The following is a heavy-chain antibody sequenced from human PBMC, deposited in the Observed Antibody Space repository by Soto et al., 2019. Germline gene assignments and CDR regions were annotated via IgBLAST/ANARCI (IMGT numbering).Heavy chain of an antibody. J-gene: IGHJ6*02. CDR3: ARDRVTYCGGDCYYYYYGMDV. Sequence: GSLRLSCAASGFSFSTYAMYRVRHAPGKGLEWVAVISYDGSKKYYADSVKGRFTISRDNSKNTLYLQMNSLRGEDTAVYSCARDRVTYCGGDCYYYYYGMDVWGQGTTVTVSS. CDR2: ISYDGSKK. D-gene: IGHD2-21*02. CDR1: GFSFSTYA. V-gene: IGHV3-30-3*01.